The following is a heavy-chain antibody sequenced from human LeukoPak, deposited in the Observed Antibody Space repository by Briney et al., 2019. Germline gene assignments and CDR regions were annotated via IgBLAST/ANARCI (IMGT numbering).Heavy chain of an antibody. Sequence: PGGSLRLSCAASGFTVSNNYMNWVRQAPGKGLEWVAIISYDGSNEYYAGSVRGRFIISRDNSRDTIYLQMSSLRVEDTAVYYCASGYDFWSGYPPAQYSMDVWGQGTTVTVSS. CDR1: GFTVSNNY. J-gene: IGHJ6*02. CDR2: ISYDGSNE. CDR3: ASGYDFWSGYPPAQYSMDV. D-gene: IGHD3-3*01. V-gene: IGHV3-30*03.